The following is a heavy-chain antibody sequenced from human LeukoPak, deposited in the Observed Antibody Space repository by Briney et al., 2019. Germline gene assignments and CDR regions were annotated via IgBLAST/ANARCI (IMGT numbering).Heavy chain of an antibody. J-gene: IGHJ4*02. D-gene: IGHD3-10*01. CDR3: ARGRGQVY. Sequence: GGSLRLSCAASGFTFSSYSMNWVRQAPGKGLEWVSYISSSSSTIYYAGSVKGRFTISRDNAKNSLYLQMNSLRAEDTAVYYCARGRGQVYWGQGTLVTVSS. CDR2: ISSSSSTI. CDR1: GFTFSSYS. V-gene: IGHV3-48*01.